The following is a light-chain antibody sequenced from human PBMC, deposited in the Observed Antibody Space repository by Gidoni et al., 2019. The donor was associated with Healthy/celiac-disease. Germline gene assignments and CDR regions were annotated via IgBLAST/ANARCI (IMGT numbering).Light chain of an antibody. V-gene: IGKV1-39*01. CDR2: AAS. J-gene: IGKJ1*01. Sequence: DIQMTQSPSSLSASVGDRVTITGRASQSISSYLNWYQQKPGKAPKLLIYAASSLQSGVPSRFSGSGSGTDFTLTISSLQPEDFATYYCQQSYSTSGTFGQGTKVEIK. CDR3: QQSYSTSGT. CDR1: QSISSY.